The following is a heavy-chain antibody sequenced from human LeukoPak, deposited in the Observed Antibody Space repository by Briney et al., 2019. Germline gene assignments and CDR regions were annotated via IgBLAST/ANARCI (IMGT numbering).Heavy chain of an antibody. Sequence: PSETLTLTCTVSGVSTISTNSYWGWIRQSPRTGLEWIGNIYSSGRTYYNPSLKSRVTISIDMSENQFSLKLTSVTAADTAVYYCARKRGGPATGIDYWGQGTLVTVSS. CDR1: GVSTISTNSY. V-gene: IGHV4-39*07. CDR3: ARKRGGPATGIDY. D-gene: IGHD2-15*01. J-gene: IGHJ4*02. CDR2: IYSSGRT.